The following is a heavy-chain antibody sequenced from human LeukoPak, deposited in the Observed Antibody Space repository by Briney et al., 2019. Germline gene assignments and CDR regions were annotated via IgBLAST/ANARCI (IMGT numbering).Heavy chain of an antibody. CDR3: ARDLVADY. D-gene: IGHD2-8*02. V-gene: IGHV3-48*03. CDR2: IGSSGTTI. J-gene: IGHJ4*02. Sequence: GGSLRLSCAASGFTVNTYAMSWVRQAPGKGLEWVSYIGSSGTTIFYADSVKGRFSISRDNAKNSLYLQMHSLRAEDTALYYCARDLVADYWGLGTLVTVSS. CDR1: GFTVNTYA.